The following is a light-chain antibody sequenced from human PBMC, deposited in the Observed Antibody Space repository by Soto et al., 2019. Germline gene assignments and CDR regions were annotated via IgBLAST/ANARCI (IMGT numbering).Light chain of an antibody. Sequence: QAVVTQPASVSGSPGQSITISCTGTSSDVGTYDLVSWYQHHPGAAPKLMIYEATRRPSGISNRFSGSKSGNTASLTISGLQAEDGADYYCCSFAGSNSWVFGGGTKVTVL. V-gene: IGLV2-23*01. CDR2: EAT. CDR1: SSDVGTYDL. CDR3: CSFAGSNSWV. J-gene: IGLJ3*02.